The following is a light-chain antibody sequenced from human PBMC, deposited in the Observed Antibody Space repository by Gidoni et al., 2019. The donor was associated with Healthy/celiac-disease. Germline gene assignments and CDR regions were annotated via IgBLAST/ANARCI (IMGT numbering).Light chain of an antibody. CDR2: WAS. CDR1: QSVLYSSNNKNY. J-gene: IGKJ2*02. Sequence: DIVMTQSPDSLAVSLGERATINCKSSQSVLYSSNNKNYLAWYQQKPGQPPKLLIYWASTRESGVPDRFSGSGSGTDFTLTIRSLQAEDVAVYYCQKYYSTPSWTFGQETKLEIK. CDR3: QKYYSTPSWT. V-gene: IGKV4-1*01.